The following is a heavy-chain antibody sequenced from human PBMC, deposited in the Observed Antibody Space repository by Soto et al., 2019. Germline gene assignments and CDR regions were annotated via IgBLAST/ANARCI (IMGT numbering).Heavy chain of an antibody. V-gene: IGHV1-18*01. D-gene: IGHD5-12*01. J-gene: IGHJ5*02. CDR3: ARDRGSTAGGYDFENWFDP. CDR1: GYTFTSYG. CDR2: ISAYNGNT. Sequence: ASVKVSCKASGYTFTSYGISWVRQAPGQGLEWMGWISAYNGNTNYAQKLQGRVTMTTDTSTSTAYMELRSLRSDDTAVYYCARDRGSTAGGYDFENWFDPWGQGTLVTVSS.